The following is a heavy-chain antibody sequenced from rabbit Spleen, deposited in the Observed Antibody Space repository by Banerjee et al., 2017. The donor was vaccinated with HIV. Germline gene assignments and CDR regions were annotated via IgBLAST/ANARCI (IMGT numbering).Heavy chain of an antibody. Sequence: QEQLVESGGGLVQPEGSLTLTCTASGFTISNNHICWVRQAPGKGLEWIACINASTGKPVYATWASGRFTISRTSSTTVTLRMTSLTAADRATYFCARDLVGVIGWNFYLWGPGTLVTVS. V-gene: IGHV1S45*01. J-gene: IGHJ4*01. CDR1: GFTISNNH. CDR2: INASTGKP. CDR3: ARDLVGVIGWNFYL. D-gene: IGHD2-1*01.